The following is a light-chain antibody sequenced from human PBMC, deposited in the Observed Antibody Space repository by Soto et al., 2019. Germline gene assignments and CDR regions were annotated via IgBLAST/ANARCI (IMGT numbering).Light chain of an antibody. CDR1: RSVGSN. Sequence: EIVMTQSPATLSVSPGERVTLSCRARRSVGSNLAWYQQKPGQAPRLLIYGASTRATGIPARFSGSGSETEFTLTISSLQAEDSAVYFCQQYNNWPTWTFGQGTKVEIK. CDR3: QQYNNWPTWT. V-gene: IGKV3-15*01. CDR2: GAS. J-gene: IGKJ1*01.